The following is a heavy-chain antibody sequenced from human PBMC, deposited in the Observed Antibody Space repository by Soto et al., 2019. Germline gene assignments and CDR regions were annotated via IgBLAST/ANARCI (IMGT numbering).Heavy chain of an antibody. CDR2: IYYSGST. J-gene: IGHJ4*02. CDR1: GGSISSHY. Sequence: PSETLSLTCTVSGGSISSHYWSWIRQSPGKGLEWIGYIYYSGSTNCSPSLKSRVTMSVDTSKNQFSLLLSSVTAADTAVYYCARHGNQLLWSSFDNWGQGALVTVSS. V-gene: IGHV4-59*11. CDR3: ARHGNQLLWSSFDN. D-gene: IGHD2-2*01.